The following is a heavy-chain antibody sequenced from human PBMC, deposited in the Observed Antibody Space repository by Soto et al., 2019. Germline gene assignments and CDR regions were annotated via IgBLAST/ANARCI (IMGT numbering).Heavy chain of an antibody. V-gene: IGHV3-23*01. CDR1: GFTFKYYA. Sequence: EVQLLQSGGGLAQPGTSLRLSCAASGFTFKYYAMTWVRQAPGKGLEWVSTISGRGDKTDYEDSVKGRFRVSRDNSKDTLYLQMDSLRADDTALYYCARESKWYGGQYFQDWGQGTLVTVSS. J-gene: IGHJ1*01. CDR3: ARESKWYGGQYFQD. CDR2: ISGRGDKT. D-gene: IGHD2-8*01.